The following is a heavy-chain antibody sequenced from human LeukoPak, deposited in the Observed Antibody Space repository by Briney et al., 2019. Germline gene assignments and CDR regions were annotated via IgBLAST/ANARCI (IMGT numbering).Heavy chain of an antibody. D-gene: IGHD7-27*01. V-gene: IGHV4-59*01. CDR1: GGSITNYY. J-gene: IGHJ3*02. CDR2: IHYSGST. Sequence: PSETLSLTCTVSGGSITNYYWSWIRQPPGKGLEWIGYIHYSGSTNNNPSLKSRVTISIDTSRNQFSLKLSSVTAADTAVYYCAKILGSGVWYGFDIWGQGTMVTVSS. CDR3: AKILGSGVWYGFDI.